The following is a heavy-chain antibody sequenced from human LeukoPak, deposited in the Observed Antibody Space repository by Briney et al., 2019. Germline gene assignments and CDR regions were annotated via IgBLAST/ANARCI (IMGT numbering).Heavy chain of an antibody. Sequence: PGGSLRLSCAASGFTFSTYGMSWVRQAPGKGLEWVSTISGSGDSTYYTDSVKGRFTISRDNSKNTLYLQMDSLRAEDTAVYSCALWGTVTTFGNDYWGQGTLVTVSS. D-gene: IGHD4-17*01. CDR2: ISGSGDST. CDR3: ALWGTVTTFGNDY. CDR1: GFTFSTYG. J-gene: IGHJ4*02. V-gene: IGHV3-23*01.